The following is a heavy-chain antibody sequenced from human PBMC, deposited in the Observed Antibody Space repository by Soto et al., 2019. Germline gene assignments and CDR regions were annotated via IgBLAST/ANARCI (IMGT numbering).Heavy chain of an antibody. D-gene: IGHD3-10*01. CDR2: ISSSSSTI. CDR3: ASHPSDYYGSGSPPGYYYYGMDV. Sequence: GGSLRLSCAASGFTFSSYSMNWVRQAPGKGLEWVSYISSSSSTIYYADSVKGRFTISRDNAKNSLYLQMNSLRDEDTAVYYCASHPSDYYGSGSPPGYYYYGMDVWGQGTTVTVSS. J-gene: IGHJ6*02. CDR1: GFTFSSYS. V-gene: IGHV3-48*02.